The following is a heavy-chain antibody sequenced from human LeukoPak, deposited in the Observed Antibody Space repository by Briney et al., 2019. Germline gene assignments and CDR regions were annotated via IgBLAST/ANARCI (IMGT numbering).Heavy chain of an antibody. CDR2: IIPIFGTA. Sequence: ASVKVSCKASGGTFSSYAISWVRQAPGQGLEWMGGIIPIFGTANYAQKFQGRVTITADKSTSTAYMELSSLRSEDTAVYYCARDREQQWLGFGYWGQGTLVTVSS. J-gene: IGHJ4*02. CDR1: GGTFSSYA. D-gene: IGHD6-19*01. CDR3: ARDREQQWLGFGY. V-gene: IGHV1-69*06.